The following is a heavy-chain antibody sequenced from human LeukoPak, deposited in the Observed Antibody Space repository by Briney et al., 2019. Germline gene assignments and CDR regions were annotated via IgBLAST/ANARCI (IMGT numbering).Heavy chain of an antibody. CDR2: IYYSGST. J-gene: IGHJ3*02. CDR3: ARDDDSSGYYSSLWAFDI. V-gene: IGHV4-59*13. D-gene: IGHD3-22*01. CDR1: GGSFSGYY. Sequence: SETLSLTCAVYGGSFSGYYWSWIRQPPGKGLEWIGYIYYSGSTNYNPSLKSRVTISVDTSKNQFSLKLSSVTAADTAVYYCARDDDSSGYYSSLWAFDIWGQGTMVTVSS.